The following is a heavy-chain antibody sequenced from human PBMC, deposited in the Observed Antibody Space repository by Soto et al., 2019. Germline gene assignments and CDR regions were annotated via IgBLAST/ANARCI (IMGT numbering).Heavy chain of an antibody. CDR1: GGSVSSDERY. V-gene: IGHV4-61*08. Sequence: SETLSLTCSVPGGSVSSDERYWSWIRQPPGKGLEWIGCIYKSASTSYNPSLKSRVIISTDTSNNQFSLKLSSVTTADTAVYYCAINRVPGGSWGQGTLVTVSS. CDR3: AINRVPGGS. J-gene: IGHJ5*02. CDR2: IYKSAST.